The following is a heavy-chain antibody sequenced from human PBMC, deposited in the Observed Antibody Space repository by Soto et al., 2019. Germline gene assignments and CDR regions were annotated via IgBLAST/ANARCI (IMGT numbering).Heavy chain of an antibody. CDR1: GYTFTSYD. V-gene: IGHV1-8*01. Sequence: SVKVSCKASGYTFTSYDITWVRQATGQGLEWMGWMNPNSGNTGYAQKFQGRVTMTRNTSISTAYMELSSLRSEYTAVYYCARVTAAMVPGFWGQGTLVTVSS. CDR2: MNPNSGNT. CDR3: ARVTAAMVPGF. D-gene: IGHD5-18*01. J-gene: IGHJ4*02.